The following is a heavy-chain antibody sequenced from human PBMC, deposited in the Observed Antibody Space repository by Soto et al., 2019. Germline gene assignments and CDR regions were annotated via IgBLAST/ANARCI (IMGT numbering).Heavy chain of an antibody. Sequence: GSLRLSCAASGFTFSSYGMHWVRQAPGKGLEWVAVISYDGSNKYYADSVKGRFTISRDNSKNTLYLQMNSLRAEDTAVYYCAKAMIVTTPYYFDYWGQGTLVTVSS. CDR2: ISYDGSNK. D-gene: IGHD3-22*01. CDR1: GFTFSSYG. V-gene: IGHV3-30*18. J-gene: IGHJ4*02. CDR3: AKAMIVTTPYYFDY.